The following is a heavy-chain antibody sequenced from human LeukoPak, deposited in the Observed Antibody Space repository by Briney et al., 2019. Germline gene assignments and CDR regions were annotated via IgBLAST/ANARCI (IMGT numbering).Heavy chain of an antibody. Sequence: SVKVSCKASGDTFIPYTFSWVRQAPGQGLEWMGGIIPIFGTANYAQKFQGRVTITADESTSTAYMELSSLRSEDTALYYCARAFYDSSGYYYAGVLDYWGQGTLVTVSS. CDR1: GDTFIPYT. CDR3: ARAFYDSSGYYYAGVLDY. J-gene: IGHJ4*02. CDR2: IIPIFGTA. V-gene: IGHV1-69*13. D-gene: IGHD3-22*01.